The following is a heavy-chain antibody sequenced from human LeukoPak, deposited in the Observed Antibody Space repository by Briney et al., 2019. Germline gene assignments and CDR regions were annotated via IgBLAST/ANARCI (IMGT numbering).Heavy chain of an antibody. J-gene: IGHJ4*02. Sequence: SETLSLTCTVSGGSISSYYWSWIRHPAGKGLEWIGRIYTSGSTNYNPSLKSRVTMSVDTSKNQFSLKLSSVTAADTAAYYCATELYYYDSSGYFDYWGQGTLVTVSS. V-gene: IGHV4-4*07. CDR1: GGSISSYY. CDR2: IYTSGST. D-gene: IGHD3-22*01. CDR3: ATELYYYDSSGYFDY.